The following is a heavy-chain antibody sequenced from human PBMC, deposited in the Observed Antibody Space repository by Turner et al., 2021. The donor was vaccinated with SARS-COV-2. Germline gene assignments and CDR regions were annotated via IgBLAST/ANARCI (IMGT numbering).Heavy chain of an antibody. J-gene: IGHJ4*02. D-gene: IGHD3-16*01. CDR2: IYNRGST. CDR3: AALGALDY. V-gene: IGHV4-30-4*01. Sequence: QVQLQESGPGLVKPSQTLSLTCSVSGGSITTDNYYWSWIRQTPGKGLEWIGYIYNRGSTSYNPSLKNQFIISMDMSKNQFSLTVTSVTAADTAVYYCAALGALDYWGQGTLVTVSS. CDR1: GGSITTDNYY.